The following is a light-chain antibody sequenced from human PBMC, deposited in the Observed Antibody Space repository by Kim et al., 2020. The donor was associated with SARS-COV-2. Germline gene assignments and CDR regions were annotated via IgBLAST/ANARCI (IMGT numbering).Light chain of an antibody. Sequence: ETVMAQSPASLSVSPGERVTLSCRASQSIITSIAWYQQKAGQAPRLLIYDASTRATGVPARFSGGGSGTEFTLTITSLQSEDFAVYFCQQYYDWWTFDQGTKVDIK. CDR3: QQYYDWWT. CDR2: DAS. CDR1: QSIITS. V-gene: IGKV3-15*01. J-gene: IGKJ1*01.